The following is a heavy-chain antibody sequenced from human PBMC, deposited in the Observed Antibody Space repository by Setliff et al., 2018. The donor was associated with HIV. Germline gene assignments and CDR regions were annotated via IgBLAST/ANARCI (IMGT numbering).Heavy chain of an antibody. Sequence: SETLSLTCAVSGYSISSGFYWSWVRQSPGKGLEWIGEISHSGTANYNASLKSRVTMSIDKSTDQFSLKMRSVTAADTAVYYCAADQGVTRTWYFDLWGRGTLVTVSS. CDR1: GYSISSGFY. CDR3: AADQGVTRTWYFDL. V-gene: IGHV4-4*02. J-gene: IGHJ2*01. D-gene: IGHD2-21*02. CDR2: ISHSGTA.